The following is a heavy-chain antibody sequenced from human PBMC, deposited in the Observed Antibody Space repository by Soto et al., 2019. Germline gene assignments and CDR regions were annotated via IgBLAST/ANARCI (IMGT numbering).Heavy chain of an antibody. CDR1: GFTVSSNY. V-gene: IGHV3-66*01. CDR3: ARVEDSSGWYGYFDY. Sequence: GGSLRLSCAASGFTVSSNYMSWVRQAPGKGLEWVSVIYSGGSTYYADSVKGRFTISRDNSKNTLYLQMNSLRAEDTAVYYCARVEDSSGWYGYFDYWGQGTLVTVSS. CDR2: IYSGGST. J-gene: IGHJ4*02. D-gene: IGHD6-19*01.